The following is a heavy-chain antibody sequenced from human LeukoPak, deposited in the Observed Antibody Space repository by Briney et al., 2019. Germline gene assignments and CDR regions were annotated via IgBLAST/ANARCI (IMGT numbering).Heavy chain of an antibody. V-gene: IGHV4-59*01. CDR2: IYYSGST. Sequence: PSETLSLTCTVSGGSISSYYWSWIRQPPGKGLEWIGYIYYSGSTNYNPSLKSRVTISVDTSKNQFSLKLSSVTAADTAVYYCARGPITMIVVDQFDYWGQGTLVTVSS. CDR1: GGSISSYY. CDR3: ARGPITMIVVDQFDY. J-gene: IGHJ4*02. D-gene: IGHD3-22*01.